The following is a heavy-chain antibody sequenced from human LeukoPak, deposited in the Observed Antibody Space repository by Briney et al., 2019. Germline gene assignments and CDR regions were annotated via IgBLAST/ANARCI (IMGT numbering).Heavy chain of an antibody. J-gene: IGHJ6*02. CDR3: ARDMQLVPYGMDV. V-gene: IGHV3-33*08. Sequence: PGGSLRLSCAASGFSFSSYGMHWVRQAPGKGLEWVAVIWYDGSNKFYADSVKGRFTISRDNSKNTLYLQMNSLRAEDTAVYYCARDMQLVPYGMDVWGQGTTVTVSS. CDR1: GFSFSSYG. CDR2: IWYDGSNK. D-gene: IGHD6-6*01.